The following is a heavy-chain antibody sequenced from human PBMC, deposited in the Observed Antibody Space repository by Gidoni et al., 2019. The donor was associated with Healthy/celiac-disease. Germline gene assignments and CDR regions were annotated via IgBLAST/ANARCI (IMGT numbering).Heavy chain of an antibody. D-gene: IGHD3-9*01. J-gene: IGHJ4*02. CDR2: IWYDENNK. V-gene: IGHV3-33*01. CDR1: GFTFSRYG. Sequence: QVQLVESGGGVVQPGRSLRLSCAASGFTFSRYGMHWVRQAPGKGLEWVAFIWYDENNKYYADSVKGRFTISRDNSKNTLYLQMNSLRAEDTAVYFCARAPREVRYFDWLPKGLDYWGQGTLVTVSS. CDR3: ARAPREVRYFDWLPKGLDY.